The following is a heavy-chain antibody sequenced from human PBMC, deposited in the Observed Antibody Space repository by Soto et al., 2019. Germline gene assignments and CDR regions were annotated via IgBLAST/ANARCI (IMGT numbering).Heavy chain of an antibody. CDR1: DGSISSGGYY. D-gene: IGHD5-12*01. Sequence: SETLSLTXTVADGSISSGGYYWSWIRQHPGKGLEWIGYIYYSGSTYYNPSLESRVTISVDTSKNQFSLKLSSVTAADTAVYYCARDGYPSYVLDYWGQGTLVTVSS. CDR3: ARDGYPSYVLDY. V-gene: IGHV4-31*03. CDR2: IYYSGST. J-gene: IGHJ4*02.